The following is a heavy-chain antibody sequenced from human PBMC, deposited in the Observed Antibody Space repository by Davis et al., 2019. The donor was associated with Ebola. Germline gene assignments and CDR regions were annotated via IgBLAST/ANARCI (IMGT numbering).Heavy chain of an antibody. V-gene: IGHV4-34*01. CDR2: INHSGST. Sequence: SETLSLTCAVYGGSFSGYYWSWIRQPPGKGLEWIGEINHSGSTNYNPSLKSRVTISVDTSKNQFSLKLSSVTAADTAVYYCASRGGLVVPAAISRVGWFDPWGQGTLVTVSS. J-gene: IGHJ5*02. CDR3: ASRGGLVVPAAISRVGWFDP. CDR1: GGSFSGYY. D-gene: IGHD2-2*02.